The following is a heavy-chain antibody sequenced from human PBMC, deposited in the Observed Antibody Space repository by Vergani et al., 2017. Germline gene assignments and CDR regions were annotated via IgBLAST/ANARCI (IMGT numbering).Heavy chain of an antibody. D-gene: IGHD6-25*01. CDR3: ARDRRGFPNWIDP. CDR1: GGSISSGSYY. Sequence: QVQLQESGPGLVKPSQTLSLTCTVSGGSISSGSYYWSWIRQPAGKGLEWIGRIYTSGSTNYNPSLKSRVTISVDTSKNQFSLKVSSVTAADTAVYYCARDRRGFPNWIDPWGQGTLVTVSS. CDR2: IYTSGST. V-gene: IGHV4-61*02. J-gene: IGHJ5*02.